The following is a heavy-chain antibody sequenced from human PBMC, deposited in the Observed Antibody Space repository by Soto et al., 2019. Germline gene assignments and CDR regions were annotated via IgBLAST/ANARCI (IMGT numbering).Heavy chain of an antibody. CDR3: ARELNNWISGEGFDY. D-gene: IGHD1-20*01. Sequence: EVQLVESGGGLVKPGGSLRLSCAASGFTFSSYSMNWVRQAPGKGLEWVSSISSSSSYIYYADSVKGRFTISRDNAKNSLYLQMNSLRAEDTAVYYCARELNNWISGEGFDYRGQGTLVTVSS. J-gene: IGHJ4*02. CDR2: ISSSSSYI. CDR1: GFTFSSYS. V-gene: IGHV3-21*01.